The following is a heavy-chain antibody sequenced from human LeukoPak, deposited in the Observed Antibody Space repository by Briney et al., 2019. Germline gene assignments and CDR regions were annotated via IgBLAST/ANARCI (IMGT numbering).Heavy chain of an antibody. CDR3: AREHIAARRGFDY. J-gene: IGHJ4*02. CDR2: IIPIFGTA. CDR1: GGTFSSYA. D-gene: IGHD6-6*01. V-gene: IGHV1-69*05. Sequence: ASVKVSCKASGGTFSSYAISWVRQAPGQGLEWMGRIIPIFGTANYAQKFQGRVTITTDESTSTAYMELSSLRSGDTAVYYCAREHIAARRGFDYWGQGTLVTVSS.